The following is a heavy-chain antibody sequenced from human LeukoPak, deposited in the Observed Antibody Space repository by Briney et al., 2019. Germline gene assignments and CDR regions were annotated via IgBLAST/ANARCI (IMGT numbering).Heavy chain of an antibody. Sequence: PSETLSLTCAVYSGSFSGYYWSWIRQPPGKGLEWIGEINHSGSTNYNPSLKSRVTISVDTSKNQFSLKLSSATAADTAVYYCARTIRREFDYWGQGTLVTVSS. CDR2: INHSGST. D-gene: IGHD3-16*01. J-gene: IGHJ4*02. CDR1: SGSFSGYY. V-gene: IGHV4-34*01. CDR3: ARTIRREFDY.